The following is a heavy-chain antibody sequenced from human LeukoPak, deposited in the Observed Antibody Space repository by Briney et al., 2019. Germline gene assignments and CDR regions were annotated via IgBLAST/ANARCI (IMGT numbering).Heavy chain of an antibody. Sequence: ASVKVSCKASGYTFTGYYMHWVRQAPGQGLEWMGWINPNSGGTNYAQKFQGRVTMTRDTSISTAYMELSRLRSDDTAVYYRARLTESGSYLGEAFDIWGQGTMVTVSS. J-gene: IGHJ3*02. CDR3: ARLTESGSYLGEAFDI. V-gene: IGHV1-2*02. D-gene: IGHD1-26*01. CDR1: GYTFTGYY. CDR2: INPNSGGT.